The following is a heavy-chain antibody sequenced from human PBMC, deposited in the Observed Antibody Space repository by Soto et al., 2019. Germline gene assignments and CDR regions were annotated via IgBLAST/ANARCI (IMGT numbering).Heavy chain of an antibody. J-gene: IGHJ5*02. D-gene: IGHD6-6*01. CDR3: ARFEYSSSSSCFDP. Sequence: QVQLQESGPGLVKPSQTLSLTCTVSGGSISSGGYYWSWIRQHPGKVLEWIGYIYYSRGNYYNPSLKSLVTISVDTSKNQFSLKRSSVTAADTAVYYCARFEYSSSSSCFDPWGQGTLVTVSS. V-gene: IGHV4-31*01. CDR1: GGSISSGGYY. CDR2: IYYSRGN.